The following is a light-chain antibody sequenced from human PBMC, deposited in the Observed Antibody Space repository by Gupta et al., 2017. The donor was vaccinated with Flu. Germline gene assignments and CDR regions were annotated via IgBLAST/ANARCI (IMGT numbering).Light chain of an antibody. CDR2: EAS. CDR3: QQDNGSGT. V-gene: IGKV1-5*03. CDR1: QSVNHW. J-gene: IGKJ1*01. Sequence: SPSALSAAVGARVTSTCRASQSVNHWLGWYQQNPGKAPNLMIYEASRGESGVAYRFSGSGDATEFTLTRSRRQDDDVAYYYGQQDNGSGTFGQGTKVEN.